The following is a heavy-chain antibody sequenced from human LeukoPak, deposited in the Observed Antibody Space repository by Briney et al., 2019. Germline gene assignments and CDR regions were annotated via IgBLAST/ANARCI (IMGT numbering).Heavy chain of an antibody. V-gene: IGHV3-30*04. CDR1: GFTFSRRA. D-gene: IGHD3-10*01. Sequence: TGRSLRLSCAASGFTFSRRAMHWVRQAPGKGLEWVAVISYDGSNKYYADSVKGRFTISRDNSKNTLYLEMNSLRAEDTAVYYCARDAYYGSGSYGNWGQGTLVTVSS. CDR2: ISYDGSNK. J-gene: IGHJ4*02. CDR3: ARDAYYGSGSYGN.